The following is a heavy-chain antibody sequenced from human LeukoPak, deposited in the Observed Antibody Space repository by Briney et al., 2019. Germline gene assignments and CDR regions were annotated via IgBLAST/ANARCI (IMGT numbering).Heavy chain of an antibody. J-gene: IGHJ4*02. CDR3: AKDLHIVVVTAILDY. V-gene: IGHV3-23*01. CDR1: GFTFSDYY. Sequence: GGSLRLSCAASGFTFSDYYMSWIRQAPGKGLEWVSAISGSGGSTYYADSVKGRFTISRDNSKNTLYLQMNSLRAEDTAVYYCAKDLHIVVVTAILDYWGQGTLVTVSS. CDR2: ISGSGGST. D-gene: IGHD2-21*02.